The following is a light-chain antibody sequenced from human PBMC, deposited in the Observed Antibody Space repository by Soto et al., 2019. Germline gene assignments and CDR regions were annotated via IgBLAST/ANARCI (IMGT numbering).Light chain of an antibody. CDR1: SSDVGGYNY. V-gene: IGLV2-14*03. Sequence: QSVLTQPASVSGSPGQSIAISCTGTSSDVGGYNYVSWYQQHPGKTPKLMICDVSNRPSGVSNRFSGSKSGNTASLTISGLQAEDEAEYYCSSYTSSSTYVFGTGTTVTV. CDR2: DVS. J-gene: IGLJ1*01. CDR3: SSYTSSSTYV.